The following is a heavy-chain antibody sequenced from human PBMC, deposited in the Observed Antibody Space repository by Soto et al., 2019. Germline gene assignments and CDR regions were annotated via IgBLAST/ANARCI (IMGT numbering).Heavy chain of an antibody. CDR2: ISYDGSNK. CDR3: ANLDYYGSGSYYNDSVVSPYYYYYGMDV. Sequence: QVQLVESGGGVVQPGRSLRLSCAASGFTFSSYGMHWVRQAPGKGLEWVAVISYDGSNKYYADSVKGRFTISRDNSKNTLYLQMNSLRAEDTAVYYCANLDYYGSGSYYNDSVVSPYYYYYGMDVWGQGTTVTVSS. V-gene: IGHV3-30*18. D-gene: IGHD3-10*01. CDR1: GFTFSSYG. J-gene: IGHJ6*02.